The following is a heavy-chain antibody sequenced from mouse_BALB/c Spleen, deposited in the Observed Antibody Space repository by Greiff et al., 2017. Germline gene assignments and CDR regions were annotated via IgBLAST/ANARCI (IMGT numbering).Heavy chain of an antibody. CDR2: IYPRDGDT. V-gene: IGHV1-87*01. CDR3: ARWHGNYYGYEAMDY. Sequence: QVQLQQSGAELARPGASVKLSCKASGYTFTSYWMQWVKQRPGQGLEWIGAIYPRDGDTRYTQKFKGKATLTADKSSSTAYMQLSSLASEDSAVYYCARWHGNYYGYEAMDYWGQGTSVTVSS. D-gene: IGHD1-2*01. J-gene: IGHJ4*01. CDR1: GYTFTSYW.